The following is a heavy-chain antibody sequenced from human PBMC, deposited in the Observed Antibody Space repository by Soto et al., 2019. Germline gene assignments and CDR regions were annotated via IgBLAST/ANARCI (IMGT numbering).Heavy chain of an antibody. CDR2: INPNSGGA. V-gene: IGHV1-2*04. CDR1: GYTFTGYY. CDR3: ARGQPHFYDGMDV. Sequence: QVQLVQSGAEMKKPGASVKVTCKASGYTFTGYYIHWVRQAPGQGLEWMGWINPNSGGANYAQRFQGWVTMNRDTSISTAYMELTRLKSDDTAVYFCARGQPHFYDGMDVWGQGTTVTVSS. J-gene: IGHJ6*02.